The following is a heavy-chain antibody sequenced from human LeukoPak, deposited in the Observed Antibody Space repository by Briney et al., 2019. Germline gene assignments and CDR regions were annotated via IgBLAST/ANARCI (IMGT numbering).Heavy chain of an antibody. J-gene: IGHJ5*02. CDR1: GYSISSGYY. CDR2: VYYSGNT. CDR3: AGDATYPPKGFDP. V-gene: IGHV4-38-2*02. Sequence: SETLSLTCSVSGYSISSGYYWGWIRQPPGKGLEWIGSVYYSGNTYYNPSLKSRVTISVDTSKNQFSLKLSSVTAADTAVYYCAGDATYPPKGFDPWGQGTLVTVSS.